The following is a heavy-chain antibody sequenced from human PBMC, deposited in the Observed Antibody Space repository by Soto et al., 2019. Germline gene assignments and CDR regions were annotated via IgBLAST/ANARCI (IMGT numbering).Heavy chain of an antibody. D-gene: IGHD1-26*01. CDR1: GFTFTSSA. Sequence: EVQLLESGGGLVQPGGSLRLSCAASGFTFTSSAMAWVRQAPGKGLECTSSISLTGGNTYYADSVKGRFTISRDNSTNTLYLQMNSLRAEDTAVYYCAKRQNSGSYPEDSWGQGTLVTVSS. J-gene: IGHJ4*02. CDR3: AKRQNSGSYPEDS. V-gene: IGHV3-23*01. CDR2: ISLTGGNT.